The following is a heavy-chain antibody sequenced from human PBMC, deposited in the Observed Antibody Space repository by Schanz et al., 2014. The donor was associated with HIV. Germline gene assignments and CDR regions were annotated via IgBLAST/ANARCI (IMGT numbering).Heavy chain of an antibody. Sequence: EVQLVESGGGLVQPGGSLRLSCAASGFTFSDYWMSWVRQAPGKGLEWVGRVKSKIDGGTTDYAAPVKGRFIISRDDSKNTMYLQMNRLKAEDTALYYCTTDSEPYVYWGQGTLVTVSS. CDR3: TTDSEPYVY. J-gene: IGHJ4*02. CDR1: GFTFSDYW. V-gene: IGHV3-15*01. D-gene: IGHD3-16*01. CDR2: VKSKIDGGTT.